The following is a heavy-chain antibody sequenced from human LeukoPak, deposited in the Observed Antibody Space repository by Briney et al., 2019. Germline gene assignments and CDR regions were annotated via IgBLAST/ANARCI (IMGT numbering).Heavy chain of an antibody. V-gene: IGHV2-5*02. CDR3: AHRPTTGKWFDP. CDR2: IYWDDDK. D-gene: IGHD4-17*01. CDR1: GLSLSTSGVG. Sequence: SGPTLVNPTQTLTLTCTFSGLSLSTSGVGVGWIRQPPGKALEWLDLIYWDDDKRYSPTLKSRLTITKDTSKNQVVLTMTNMDPVDTATYYCAHRPTTGKWFDPWGQGTRVSVSS. J-gene: IGHJ5*02.